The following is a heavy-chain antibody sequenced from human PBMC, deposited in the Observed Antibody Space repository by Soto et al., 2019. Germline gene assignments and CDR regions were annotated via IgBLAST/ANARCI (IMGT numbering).Heavy chain of an antibody. V-gene: IGHV1-18*01. CDR2: ISAYNGNT. J-gene: IGHJ6*02. D-gene: IGHD5-18*01. Sequence: QVQLVQSGAEVKKPGASVKVSCKASGYTFTSYGISWVRQAPGQGLEWMGWISAYNGNTNYAQKLQGRVTMTPDTSTSTAYMELRSLRSDDTAVYYCARDGYSYADEYYYYGMDVWGQGTTVTVSS. CDR1: GYTFTSYG. CDR3: ARDGYSYADEYYYYGMDV.